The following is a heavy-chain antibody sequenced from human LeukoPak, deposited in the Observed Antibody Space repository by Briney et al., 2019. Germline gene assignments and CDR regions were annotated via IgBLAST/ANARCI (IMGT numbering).Heavy chain of an antibody. V-gene: IGHV4-59*01. CDR2: IYYSGST. Sequence: SETLSLTCAVSGGSISSYFWSWIRQPPGKGLEWIAYIYYSGSTNYNPSLKGRVTISVDTSRNQFSLKLSSVTAADTAVYYCVRGVPTSYYYESAAYYFDYWGQGTLVTVSS. J-gene: IGHJ4*02. CDR1: GGSISSYF. D-gene: IGHD3-22*01. CDR3: VRGVPTSYYYESAAYYFDY.